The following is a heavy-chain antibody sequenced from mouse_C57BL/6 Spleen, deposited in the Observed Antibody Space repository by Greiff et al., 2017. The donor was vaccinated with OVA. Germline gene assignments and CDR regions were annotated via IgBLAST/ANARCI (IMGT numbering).Heavy chain of an antibody. V-gene: IGHV1-52*01. CDR2: IDPSDSET. CDR3: ARAGYGKGPLDY. CDR1: GYTFTSYW. J-gene: IGHJ2*01. D-gene: IGHD1-1*01. Sequence: VQLQLPGAELVRPGSSVKLSCKASGYTFTSYWMHWVKQRPIQGLEWIGNIDPSDSETHYNQKFKDKATLTVDKSSSTAYMQRSSLTSEDSAVYYCARAGYGKGPLDYWGQGTTLTVSS.